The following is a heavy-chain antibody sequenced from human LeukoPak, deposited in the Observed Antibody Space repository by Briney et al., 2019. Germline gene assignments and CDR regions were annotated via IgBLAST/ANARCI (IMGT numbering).Heavy chain of an antibody. J-gene: IGHJ5*02. D-gene: IGHD6-13*01. CDR2: IYHSGST. CDR1: GGSISSSNW. V-gene: IGHV4-4*02. CDR3: AREGSQQLVYNWFDP. Sequence: PSETLSLTCAVSGGSISSSNWWSWVRQPPGKGLEWIGEIYHSGSTNYNPSLKSRVTISLDTSKNQFSLKLSSVTAADAAVYYCAREGSQQLVYNWFDPWGQGTLVTVSS.